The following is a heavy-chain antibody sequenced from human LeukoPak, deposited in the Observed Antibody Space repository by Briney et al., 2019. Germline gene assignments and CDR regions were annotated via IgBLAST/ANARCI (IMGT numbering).Heavy chain of an antibody. CDR3: ARSENYGDYGTCYYYYMDV. D-gene: IGHD4-17*01. CDR2: IIPIFGTA. CDR1: GGTFSSYA. Sequence: SVKVSCKASGGTFSSYAISWVRQAPGRGLEWMGGIIPIFGTANYAQKFQGRVTITTDESTSTAYMELSSLRSEDTAVYYCARSENYGDYGTCYYYYMDVWGKGTTVTVSS. J-gene: IGHJ6*03. V-gene: IGHV1-69*05.